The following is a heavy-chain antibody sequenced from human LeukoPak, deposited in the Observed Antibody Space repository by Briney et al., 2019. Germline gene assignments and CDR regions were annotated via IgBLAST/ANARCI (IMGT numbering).Heavy chain of an antibody. CDR1: GFTFDDYA. J-gene: IGHJ4*02. CDR3: AKETISIAAAGTQVGYFDY. D-gene: IGHD6-13*01. V-gene: IGHV3-9*01. CDR2: INWNSDSI. Sequence: GGSPRLSCAVSGFTFDDYAMHWVRQVPGKGLEWVSGINWNSDSIGYADSVKGRFTTSRDNAKNSLYLQMNSLRTEDTALYYCAKETISIAAAGTQVGYFDYWGQGTLVTVSS.